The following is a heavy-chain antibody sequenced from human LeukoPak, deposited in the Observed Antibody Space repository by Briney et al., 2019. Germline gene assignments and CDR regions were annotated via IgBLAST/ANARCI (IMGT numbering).Heavy chain of an antibody. D-gene: IGHD3-10*01. J-gene: IGHJ4*02. Sequence: ASVKVSCKASGGTFSSYAISWVRQAPGQGLEWMGRIIPILGIANYAQEFQGRVTITADKSTSTAYMELSSLRSDDTAVYYCARESLWFGELFYYFDYWAREPWSPSPQ. V-gene: IGHV1-69*04. CDR1: GGTFSSYA. CDR3: ARESLWFGELFYYFDY. CDR2: IIPILGIA.